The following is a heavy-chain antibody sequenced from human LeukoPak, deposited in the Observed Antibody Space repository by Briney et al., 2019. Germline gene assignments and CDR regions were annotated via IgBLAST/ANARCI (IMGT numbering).Heavy chain of an antibody. CDR1: RFTFDDYA. V-gene: IGHV3-9*01. J-gene: IGHJ4*02. CDR2: ISWNSGSI. CDR3: AKDIYYDSSVFDY. Sequence: GGSLRLSCAASRFTFDDYAMHWVRQAPGKGLEWVSGISWNSGSIGYADSVKGRFTISRDNAKNSLYLQMNSLRAEDTALYYCAKDIYYDSSVFDYWGQGTLVTVSS. D-gene: IGHD3-22*01.